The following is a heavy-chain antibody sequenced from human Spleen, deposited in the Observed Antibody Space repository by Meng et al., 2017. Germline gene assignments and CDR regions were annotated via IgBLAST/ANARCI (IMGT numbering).Heavy chain of an antibody. D-gene: IGHD4-11*01. CDR2: INHSGST. CDR3: ARGPTTMAHDFDY. V-gene: IGHV4-34*01. CDR1: CGSFSDYY. Sequence: QWPLHQWVAGLLKPSETLSLPCVVSCGSFSDYYWSWIRQPPGKGLEWIGEINHSGSTNYNPSLESRATISVDTSQNNLSLKLSSVTAADSAVYYCARGPTTMAHDFDYWGQGTLVTVSS. J-gene: IGHJ4*02.